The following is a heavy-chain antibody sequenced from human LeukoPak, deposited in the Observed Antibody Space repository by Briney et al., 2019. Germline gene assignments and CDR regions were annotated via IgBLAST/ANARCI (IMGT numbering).Heavy chain of an antibody. CDR3: ARGGDYIWGTFRPIDY. J-gene: IGHJ4*02. CDR2: IFHNGST. V-gene: IGHV4-61*01. D-gene: IGHD3-16*02. CDR1: GGSVRSGSYY. Sequence: SETLSLTCSVFGGSVRSGSYYWAWIRQPPGKGLEWIGYIFHNGSTNYNPSLKSRVTISIDPSTNQFSLRLNSVAAADTAVYFCARGGDYIWGTFRPIDYWGQGSLVIVSS.